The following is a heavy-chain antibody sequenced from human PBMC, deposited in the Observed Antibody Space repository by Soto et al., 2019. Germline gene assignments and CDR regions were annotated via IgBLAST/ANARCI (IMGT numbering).Heavy chain of an antibody. CDR3: AKAPGGNYWFDP. D-gene: IGHD2-21*01. V-gene: IGHV3-23*01. Sequence: SLRLSCAASGFTFSSYAMSWVRQAPGRGLEWVSLIRGSGESTYYADSVKGRFTISRDNSKNTLYLQMNSLRAEDTAVYYCAKAPGGNYWFDPWGQGTLVTV. J-gene: IGHJ5*02. CDR1: GFTFSSYA. CDR2: IRGSGEST.